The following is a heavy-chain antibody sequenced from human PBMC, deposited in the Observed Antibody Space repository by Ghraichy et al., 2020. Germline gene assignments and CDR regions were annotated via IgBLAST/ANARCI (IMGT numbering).Heavy chain of an antibody. CDR2: IYNDGNFK. Sequence: GGSLRLSCAASGFTFSSYAMHWVRQAPGKGPEWVALIYNDGNFKYYVDSVKGRFTTSRDNSKNTLYLQMNSLRAEDTAIYYCARGGYSISTGSPPDYWGQGTLVTVSS. D-gene: IGHD5-18*01. CDR3: ARGGYSISTGSPPDY. CDR1: GFTFSSYA. J-gene: IGHJ4*02. V-gene: IGHV3-33*01.